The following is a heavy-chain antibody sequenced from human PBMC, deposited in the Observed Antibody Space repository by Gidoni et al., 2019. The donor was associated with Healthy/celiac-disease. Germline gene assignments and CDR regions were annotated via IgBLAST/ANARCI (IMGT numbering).Heavy chain of an antibody. J-gene: IGHJ4*02. CDR2: IYPSGST. CDR1: GGSISSGSHY. V-gene: IGHV4-61*02. Sequence: QVQLQESGPGLVKPSHTLFLTCTVSGGSISSGSHYWSWIRQPAGKGLEWIGRIYPSGSTNYNPALKSRVTISVDTSRNQFSLKLTSVTAADTAVYYCARAAIATSYFDFWGQGTLVTVSS. CDR3: ARAAIATSYFDF.